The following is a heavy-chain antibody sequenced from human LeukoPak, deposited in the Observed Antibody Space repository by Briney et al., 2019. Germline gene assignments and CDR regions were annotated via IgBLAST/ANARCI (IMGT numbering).Heavy chain of an antibody. D-gene: IGHD6-6*01. J-gene: IGHJ4*02. CDR3: ARVSSGSSSDHLGY. Sequence: GGSLRLSCAASGFTFSSYEMNWVRQAPGKGLEWVSYISGSGSTIYYADSVKGRFTISRDNAKNSLYLQMNSLRAEDTAVYYCARVSSGSSSDHLGYWSQGTLVTVSS. CDR2: ISGSGSTI. V-gene: IGHV3-48*03. CDR1: GFTFSSYE.